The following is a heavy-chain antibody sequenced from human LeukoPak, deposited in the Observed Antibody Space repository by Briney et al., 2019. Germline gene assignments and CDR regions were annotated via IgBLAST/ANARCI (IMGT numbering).Heavy chain of an antibody. Sequence: PGGSLRLSCTASGFTFGDYAMSCVRQAPGKGLEWVGFIRSKAYGGTTEYAASVKGRFTISRDDSKSIAYLQMNSLKTEDTAVYYCTSYDFWSGLYYYYYMDVWGKGTTVTVSS. CDR1: GFTFGDYA. V-gene: IGHV3-49*04. J-gene: IGHJ6*03. CDR3: TSYDFWSGLYYYYYMDV. CDR2: IRSKAYGGTT. D-gene: IGHD3-3*01.